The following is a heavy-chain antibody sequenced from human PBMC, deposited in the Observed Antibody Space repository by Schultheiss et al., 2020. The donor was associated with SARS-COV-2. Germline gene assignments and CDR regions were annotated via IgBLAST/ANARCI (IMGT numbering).Heavy chain of an antibody. Sequence: SETLSLTCAVYGGSFSGYSWSWIRQPPGKGLEWIGYIYHSGSTYYNPSLKSRVTISVDRSKNQFSLKLSSVTAADTAVYYCARRALGYCSGGSCYSAFDIWGQGTMVT. CDR3: ARRALGYCSGGSCYSAFDI. V-gene: IGHV4-30-2*02. D-gene: IGHD2-15*01. CDR1: GGSFSGYS. CDR2: IYHSGST. J-gene: IGHJ3*02.